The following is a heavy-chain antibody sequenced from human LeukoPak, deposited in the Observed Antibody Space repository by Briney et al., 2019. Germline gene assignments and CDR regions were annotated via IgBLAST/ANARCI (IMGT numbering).Heavy chain of an antibody. V-gene: IGHV4-30-4*01. CDR2: IYCSGST. CDR1: GGSISSGDYY. Sequence: SQTLSLTCTVSGGSISSGDYYWSWIRQPPGKGLEWIGYIYCSGSTYYNPSLKSRVTISVDTSKNQFSLKLSSVTAADTAVYYCAKVSRYYYYYGMDVWGQGTTVTVSS. CDR3: AKVSRYYYYYGMDV. D-gene: IGHD2-8*01. J-gene: IGHJ6*02.